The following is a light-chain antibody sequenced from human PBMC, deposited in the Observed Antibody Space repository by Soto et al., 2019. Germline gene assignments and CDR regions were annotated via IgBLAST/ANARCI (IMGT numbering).Light chain of an antibody. CDR1: QAVNTR. CDR2: DAS. Sequence: ELGLKQSPATLSSFTGDRVTLSCRASQAVNTRLAWYQHKPGQAPRLLIDDASSRATGTPDRFSGSGSGTDFTLTISRLEPEDFAVYYCQQYGSAWTFGQGTKVDIK. CDR3: QQYGSAWT. V-gene: IGKV3-20*01. J-gene: IGKJ1*01.